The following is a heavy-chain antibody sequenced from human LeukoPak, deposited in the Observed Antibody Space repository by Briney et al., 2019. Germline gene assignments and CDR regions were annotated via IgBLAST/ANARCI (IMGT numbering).Heavy chain of an antibody. D-gene: IGHD6-13*01. J-gene: IGHJ6*02. CDR2: IWYDGSNK. CDR3: ARDEAAAGPYYYYYGMDV. V-gene: IGHV3-33*01. CDR1: GFTFSSYG. Sequence: QPGRSLRLSCAASGFTFSSYGMHWVRQAPGKGLEWVAVIWYDGSNKYYADSVNGRVTISRDNSKNTLYLQMNSLRAEDTAVYYCARDEAAAGPYYYYYGMDVWGQGTTVTVSS.